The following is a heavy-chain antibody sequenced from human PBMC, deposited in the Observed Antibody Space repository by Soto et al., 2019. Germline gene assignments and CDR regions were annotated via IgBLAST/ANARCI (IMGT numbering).Heavy chain of an antibody. D-gene: IGHD1-26*01. Sequence: SETLSLTCAVSGGSISSGGYSWSWIRQPPGKGLEWIGYIYHSGSTYYNPSLKSRVTISVDRSKNQFSLKLSSVTAADTAVYYCARVSGSYYYVMDVWGQGITVPVSS. CDR3: ARVSGSYYYVMDV. J-gene: IGHJ6*02. CDR2: IYHSGST. V-gene: IGHV4-30-2*01. CDR1: GGSISSGGYS.